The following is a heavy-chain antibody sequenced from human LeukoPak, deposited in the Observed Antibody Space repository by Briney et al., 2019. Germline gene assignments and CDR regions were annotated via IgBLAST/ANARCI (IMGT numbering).Heavy chain of an antibody. CDR1: GFTFSSYA. V-gene: IGHV3-64*01. Sequence: GGSLRLSCAASGFTFSSYAMLWVRQAPGKGLEYVSAISPNGGGTYYANSVKGRFTMSRDNSKNTLYLQMGFLRPEDTAVYYCARDLSHVTAAGREYYYGMDVWGQGTTVTVSS. D-gene: IGHD6-13*01. CDR2: ISPNGGGT. CDR3: ARDLSHVTAAGREYYYGMDV. J-gene: IGHJ6*02.